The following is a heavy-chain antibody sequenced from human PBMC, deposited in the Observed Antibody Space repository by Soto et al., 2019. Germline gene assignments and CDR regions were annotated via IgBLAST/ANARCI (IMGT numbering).Heavy chain of an antibody. CDR3: ARGEYCCSTRCGDAVGI. CDR1: GGTFSSYA. V-gene: IGHV1-69*01. CDR2: IIPIFGTA. D-gene: IGHD2-2*01. J-gene: IGHJ3*02. Sequence: QVQLVQSGAEVKKPGSSVKVSCKASGGTFSSYAISWVRQAPVQGLEWMGGIIPIFGTANYAQTFQGRVTITADESTSTDYMELSSLRSEDTAVYYCARGEYCCSTRCGDAVGIWGQGTMVTVSS.